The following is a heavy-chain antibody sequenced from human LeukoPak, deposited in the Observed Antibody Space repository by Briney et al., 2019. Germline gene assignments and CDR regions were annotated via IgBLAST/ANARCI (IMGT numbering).Heavy chain of an antibody. CDR3: ARAASYDSSGYYFRDMDY. CDR2: INPNSGGT. Sequence: ASVKVSCKASGYTFTGYYMHWVRQAPGQGLEWMGWINPNSGGTNYAQKFQGRVTMTRDTSISTAYMELSRLRSDDTAVYYCARAASYDSSGYYFRDMDYWGQGTLVTVSS. J-gene: IGHJ4*02. CDR1: GYTFTGYY. V-gene: IGHV1-2*02. D-gene: IGHD3-22*01.